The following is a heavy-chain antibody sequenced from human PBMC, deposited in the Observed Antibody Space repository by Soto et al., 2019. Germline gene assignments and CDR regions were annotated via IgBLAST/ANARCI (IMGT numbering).Heavy chain of an antibody. CDR3: TIHAVDV. V-gene: IGHV3-73*02. CDR1: GFTFSGSA. Sequence: EVQLVESGGGLVQPGGSLKLSCAASGFTFSGSAMHWVRQASGKGLEWVGRIRSKANNYATEYDASVKGRFTISRDDSKNTAYLQMNSLKTEDTAVYYFTIHAVDVWGQGTTVTVSS. J-gene: IGHJ6*02. CDR2: IRSKANNYAT.